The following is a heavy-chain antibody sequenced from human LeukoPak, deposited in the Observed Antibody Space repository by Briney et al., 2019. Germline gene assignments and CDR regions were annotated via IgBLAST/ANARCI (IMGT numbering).Heavy chain of an antibody. V-gene: IGHV3-48*04. CDR3: AELGITMIGGV. J-gene: IGHJ6*04. D-gene: IGHD3-10*02. CDR2: ISSSGSTI. Sequence: SGGSLRLSCAASRFTFSSYGMSGVRQAPGKGLEWVSYISSSGSTIYYADSVKGRFTISRDNAKNSLYLQMNSLRAEDTAVYYCAELGITMIGGVWGKGTTVTISS. CDR1: RFTFSSYG.